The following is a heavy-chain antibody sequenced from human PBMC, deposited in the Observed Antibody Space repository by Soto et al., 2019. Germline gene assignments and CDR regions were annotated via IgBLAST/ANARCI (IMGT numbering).Heavy chain of an antibody. V-gene: IGHV2-5*01. CDR1: GFSLSTRGVG. J-gene: IGHJ4*02. CDR3: AHTSDYSNPREYYFDY. D-gene: IGHD4-4*01. CDR2: IYWNDDK. Sequence: QITLKESGPTLVKPTQTLTLTCTFSGFSLSTRGVGVGWIRQPPGKALEWLALIYWNDDKRYSPSLKSRLTITKDTSKSQVVLTMTNMDPVDTATYYCAHTSDYSNPREYYFDYWGQGTLVTVSS.